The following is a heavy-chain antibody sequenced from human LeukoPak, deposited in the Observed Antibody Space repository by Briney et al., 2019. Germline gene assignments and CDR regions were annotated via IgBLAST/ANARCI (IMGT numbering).Heavy chain of an antibody. CDR2: IRSGGDT. CDR1: GFTFSSYA. J-gene: IGHJ3*02. CDR3: AREGVYDNSGYNDALDI. D-gene: IGHD3-22*01. V-gene: IGHV3-23*01. Sequence: PGGSLRLSCTASGFTFSSYAMSWVRLAPGKGLEWVSVIRSGGDTQYADSVKGRFTVSRDNSKNTLHLQMNSLRAEDTAVYYCAREGVYDNSGYNDALDIWGQGTQVTVST.